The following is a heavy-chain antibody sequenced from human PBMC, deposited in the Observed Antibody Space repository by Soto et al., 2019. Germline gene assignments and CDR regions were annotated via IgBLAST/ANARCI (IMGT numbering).Heavy chain of an antibody. D-gene: IGHD3-3*01. CDR1: GGSISSGDYY. Sequence: SETLSLTCTVSGGSISSGDYYWSWIRQPPGKGLEWTGYIYYSGSTYYNPSLKSRVTISVDTSKNQFSLKLSSVTAADTAVYYCARGSIFLEWLNGMDVWGQGTTVTVSS. J-gene: IGHJ6*02. CDR2: IYYSGST. CDR3: ARGSIFLEWLNGMDV. V-gene: IGHV4-30-4*01.